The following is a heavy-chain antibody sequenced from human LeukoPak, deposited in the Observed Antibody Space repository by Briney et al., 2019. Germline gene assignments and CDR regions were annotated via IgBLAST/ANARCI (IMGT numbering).Heavy chain of an antibody. D-gene: IGHD4-11*01. CDR3: ARVISNYGNY. Sequence: LSLTCAVYGGSFSGYYMSWIRQAPGKGLEWVSYISSSGSTIYYADSVKGRFTISRDNAKNSLYLQMNSLRAEDTAVYYCARVISNYGNYWGQGTLVTVSS. CDR1: GGSFSGYY. J-gene: IGHJ4*02. CDR2: ISSSGSTI. V-gene: IGHV3-11*01.